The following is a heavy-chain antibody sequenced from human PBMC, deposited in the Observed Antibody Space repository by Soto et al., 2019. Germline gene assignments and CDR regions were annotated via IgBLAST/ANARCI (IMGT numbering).Heavy chain of an antibody. V-gene: IGHV4-39*07. Sequence: SETLSLTCTVSGGSISSSSYYWGWIRQPPGKGLEWIGSIYYSGSTYYNPSLKSRVTISVDTSKNQFSLKLSSVTAAGTAVHYWARGGVWSPSARFDYWGQGTLVTVSS. D-gene: IGHD3-10*01. J-gene: IGHJ4*02. CDR1: GGSISSSSYY. CDR3: ARGGVWSPSARFDY. CDR2: IYYSGST.